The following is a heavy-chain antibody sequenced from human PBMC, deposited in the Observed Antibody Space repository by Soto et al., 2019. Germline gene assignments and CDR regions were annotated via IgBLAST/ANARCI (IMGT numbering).Heavy chain of an antibody. V-gene: IGHV3-33*01. CDR3: ARAPHYYDSSGVYAMDV. D-gene: IGHD3-22*01. CDR2: IYYTGSDS. CDR1: GFIFSSHG. J-gene: IGHJ6*02. Sequence: QVQLVESGGGVVQPGRSLRLSCAASGFIFSSHGMHWVRQAPGKGLEWVALIYYTGSDSYYADSVRGRFTISRDNSKDTLYLQMNSLRVEDTAVFYCARAPHYYDSSGVYAMDVWGQGTTVTVSS.